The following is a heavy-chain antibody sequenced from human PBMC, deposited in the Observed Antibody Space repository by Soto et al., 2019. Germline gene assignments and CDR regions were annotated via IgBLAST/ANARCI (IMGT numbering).Heavy chain of an antibody. CDR1: GGSFSGYY. CDR2: INHSGST. D-gene: IGHD3-9*01. V-gene: IGHV4-34*01. J-gene: IGHJ2*01. Sequence: SETLSLTCAVYGGSFSGYYWSWIRQPPGKGLEWIGEINHSGSTNYNPSLKSRVTISVDTSKNQFSLKLSSVTAADTAVYYCARVSAGDILTGYYPNWYFDLWGRGTLVTVSS. CDR3: ARVSAGDILTGYYPNWYFDL.